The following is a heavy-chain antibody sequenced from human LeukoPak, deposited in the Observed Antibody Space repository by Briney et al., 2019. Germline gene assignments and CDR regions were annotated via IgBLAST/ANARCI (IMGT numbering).Heavy chain of an antibody. J-gene: IGHJ4*02. Sequence: ASVKVSCKASGYTFTSYGISWVRQAPGQGLEWMGWISAYNGNTNYAQKLQGRVTMTTDTSTSTAYMGLRSLRSDDTAVYYCASGSITIFGVVIWGHFDYWGQGTLVTVSS. V-gene: IGHV1-18*01. CDR3: ASGSITIFGVVIWGHFDY. D-gene: IGHD3-3*01. CDR2: ISAYNGNT. CDR1: GYTFTSYG.